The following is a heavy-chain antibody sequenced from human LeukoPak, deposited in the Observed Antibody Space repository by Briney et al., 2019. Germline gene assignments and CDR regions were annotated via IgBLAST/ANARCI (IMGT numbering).Heavy chain of an antibody. CDR2: ISGSGGST. CDR3: AKDFGRAIDYVWGSYRYPSLGY. Sequence: PGGSLRLSCAASGFTFSSYAMSWVRQAPGKGLEWVSAISGSGGSTYYADSVKGRFTISRDNSKNTLHLQMNSLRAEDTAVYYCAKDFGRAIDYVWGSYRYPSLGYWGQGTLVTVSS. CDR1: GFTFSSYA. D-gene: IGHD3-16*02. J-gene: IGHJ4*02. V-gene: IGHV3-23*01.